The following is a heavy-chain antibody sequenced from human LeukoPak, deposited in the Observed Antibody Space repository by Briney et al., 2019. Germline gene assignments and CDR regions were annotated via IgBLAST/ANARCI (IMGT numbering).Heavy chain of an antibody. CDR2: IKQDGSEK. Sequence: GGSLRLSCAASGFTFSDYYISWVGQAPAKGLEWVANIKQDGSEKYYVDSVKGRFTISRDNAKNSLYLQMNSLIAEHTAVYYCAVEWEPYAAFDIWGQGTMVTVYS. J-gene: IGHJ3*02. V-gene: IGHV3-7*01. D-gene: IGHD1-26*01. CDR3: AVEWEPYAAFDI. CDR1: GFTFSDYY.